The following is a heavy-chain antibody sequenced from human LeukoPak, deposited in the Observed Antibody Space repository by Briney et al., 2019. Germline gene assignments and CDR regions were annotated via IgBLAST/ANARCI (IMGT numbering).Heavy chain of an antibody. CDR1: GGSFSGYY. D-gene: IGHD3-9*01. J-gene: IGHJ2*01. CDR3: ARGYYDILTGYFEPDWYFDL. CDR2: INHSGST. Sequence: SETLSLTCAVYGGSFSGYYWSWIRQPPGKGLEWIGEINHSGSTNYNPSLKSRVTISVDTSKNQFSLKLSSVTAADTAVYYCARGYYDILTGYFEPDWYFDLWGRGTLVTVSS. V-gene: IGHV4-34*01.